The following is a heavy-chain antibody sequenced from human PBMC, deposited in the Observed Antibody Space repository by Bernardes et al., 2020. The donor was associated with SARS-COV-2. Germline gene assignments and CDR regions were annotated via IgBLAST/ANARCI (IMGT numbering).Heavy chain of an antibody. D-gene: IGHD3-10*01. CDR3: ARGSKYYGSGSYYYYYGMDV. Sequence: SETLSLTCAVYGGSFSGYYWSWIRQPPGKGREWIGEINHSGSTNYNPSLKSRVTISVDTSKNQFSLKLSSVTAADTAVYYCARGSKYYGSGSYYYYYGMDVWGQGTTVTVSS. CDR2: INHSGST. J-gene: IGHJ6*02. CDR1: GGSFSGYY. V-gene: IGHV4-34*01.